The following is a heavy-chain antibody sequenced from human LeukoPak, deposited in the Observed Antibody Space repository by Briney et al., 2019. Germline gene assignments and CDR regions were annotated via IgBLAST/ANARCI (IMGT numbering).Heavy chain of an antibody. Sequence: SETLSLTCTVSGGSVSSGSYYWSWIRQPPGKGLEWIVYIYYSGSTNNNPSLKIRVTISVDTSKNQFSLKLSSVTAADTAVYYCASAMAEKDIDYWGQGTLVTVSS. J-gene: IGHJ4*02. CDR2: IYYSGST. CDR1: GGSVSSGSYY. CDR3: ASAMAEKDIDY. D-gene: IGHD5-18*01. V-gene: IGHV4-61*01.